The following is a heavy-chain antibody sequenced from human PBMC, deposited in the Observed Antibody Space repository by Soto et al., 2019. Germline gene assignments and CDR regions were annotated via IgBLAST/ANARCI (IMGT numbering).Heavy chain of an antibody. CDR1: GFSFINAW. V-gene: IGHV3-15*07. CDR2: IKNRFDGGTS. J-gene: IGHJ4*02. Sequence: GGSLRLSCATSGFSFINAWMNWVRQAPGKGLEWVGRIKNRFDGGTSDYAAPVKGRFIISRDDSKNIMYLQMNSLTIGDTAVYYCTTQPFNWNDEGGHWGPGTLVTVSS. D-gene: IGHD1-1*01. CDR3: TTQPFNWNDEGGH.